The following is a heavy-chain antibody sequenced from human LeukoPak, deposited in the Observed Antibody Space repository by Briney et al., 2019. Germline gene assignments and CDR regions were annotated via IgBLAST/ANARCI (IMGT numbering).Heavy chain of an antibody. CDR2: IYYSGST. J-gene: IGHJ4*02. V-gene: IGHV4-59*12. D-gene: IGHD3-22*01. CDR1: GASISSYY. Sequence: SETLSLTCTVSGASISSYYWSWIRQPPGKGLEWIGYIYYSGSTNYNPSLKSRVTISVDTSKNQFSLKLSSVTAADTAVYYCARAILLNYYDSSGYLGYFDYWGQGTLVTVSS. CDR3: ARAILLNYYDSSGYLGYFDY.